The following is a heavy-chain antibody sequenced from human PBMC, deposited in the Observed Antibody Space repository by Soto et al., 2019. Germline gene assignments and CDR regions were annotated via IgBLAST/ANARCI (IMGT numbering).Heavy chain of an antibody. J-gene: IGHJ6*02. D-gene: IGHD1-7*01. V-gene: IGHV3-23*01. CDR2: LSGSGTST. CDR3: ARDLICGTTPRIWYHYAMGV. Sequence: GRGLEWVSGLSGSGTSTYYADSVRGRFTISRDNSNNTLYLQMNSLRADDTAIYYCARDLICGTTPRIWYHYAMGVWGQGTTVTVPS.